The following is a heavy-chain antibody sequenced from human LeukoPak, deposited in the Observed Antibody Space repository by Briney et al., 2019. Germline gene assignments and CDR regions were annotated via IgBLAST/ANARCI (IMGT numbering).Heavy chain of an antibody. V-gene: IGHV4-61*02. CDR2: IYASGST. Sequence: PSETLSLTCTVAGDSISSDNYYWNWIRQPAGKGLEWIGRIYASGSTNYNPSLKSRVTISLDTSKNQFSLNLNSVTAADTAVYFCAIVPRPGGYCSGDTCYANAFDIWGQGTMVTVSS. D-gene: IGHD2-15*01. CDR1: GDSISSDNYY. J-gene: IGHJ3*02. CDR3: AIVPRPGGYCSGDTCYANAFDI.